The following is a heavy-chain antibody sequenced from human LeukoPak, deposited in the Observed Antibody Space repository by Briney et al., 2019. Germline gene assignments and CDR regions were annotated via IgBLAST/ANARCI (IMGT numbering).Heavy chain of an antibody. CDR3: AFVDFWSASRPE. Sequence: ASVKVSCKASGYTFTGYYMHWVRQAPGQGLEWMGWINPNSGGTNYAQKFQGRVTMTRDTSISTAYMELSRLRSDDTAVYYCAFVDFWSASRPEWGQGTPVTVSS. D-gene: IGHD3-3*01. V-gene: IGHV1-2*02. CDR2: INPNSGGT. CDR1: GYTFTGYY. J-gene: IGHJ4*02.